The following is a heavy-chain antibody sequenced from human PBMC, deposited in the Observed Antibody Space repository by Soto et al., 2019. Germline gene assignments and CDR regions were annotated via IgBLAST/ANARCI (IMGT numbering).Heavy chain of an antibody. J-gene: IGHJ4*02. CDR1: GGTFSSYA. V-gene: IGHV1-69*13. CDR3: ARSYYYDSLWDYYFDY. D-gene: IGHD3-22*01. CDR2: IIPIFGTA. Sequence: SVKVSCKASGGTFSSYAISWVRQAPGQGLEWMGAIIPIFGTANYAQKFQGRVTITADESTSTAYMELSSLRSEDTAVYYCARSYYYDSLWDYYFDYWGQGTLVTVSS.